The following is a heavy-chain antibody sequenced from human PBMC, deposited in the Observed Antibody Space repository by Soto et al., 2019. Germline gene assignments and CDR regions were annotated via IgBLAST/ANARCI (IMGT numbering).Heavy chain of an antibody. CDR3: ARGILYSSGYPAPDAFDF. D-gene: IGHD3-22*01. CDR2: INHSGST. J-gene: IGHJ3*01. Sequence: SETLSLTCAVYGGSFSGYYWSWIRQPPGKGLEWIGEINHSGSTNYNPSLKSRVTISVDTSKNQFSLKLSSVTAADTAVYYCARGILYSSGYPAPDAFDFWGKGSMVTVSS. CDR1: GGSFSGYY. V-gene: IGHV4-34*01.